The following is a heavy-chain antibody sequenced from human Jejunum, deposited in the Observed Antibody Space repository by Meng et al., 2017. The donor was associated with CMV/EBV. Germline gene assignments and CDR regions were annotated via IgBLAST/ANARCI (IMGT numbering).Heavy chain of an antibody. V-gene: IGHV1-2*02. CDR1: GSPSPGSH. Sequence: GSPSPGSHLPWLRPARGQGPGWMGRVNPNSGVTNYAQEFNDRVTMTWATSIATAYMELSRLRSDDTAVYYCARQNDYGGNFYFFDYWGQGTLVTVSS. J-gene: IGHJ4*02. D-gene: IGHD4-23*01. CDR3: ARQNDYGGNFYFFDY. CDR2: VNPNSGVT.